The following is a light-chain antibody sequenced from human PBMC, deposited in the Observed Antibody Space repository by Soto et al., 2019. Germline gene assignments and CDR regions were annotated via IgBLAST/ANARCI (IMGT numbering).Light chain of an antibody. J-gene: IGKJ3*01. V-gene: IGKV3-15*01. CDR3: QQYNNWPPIT. Sequence: EIVMTQSPATLSVSPGERATLSCRASQSVSGNLAWYQQKPGQAPRLLIYAASTRATGIPARFSGSGSGTEFTLTISSLQSKDFAVYDCQQYNNWPPITFGPGTKVDIK. CDR1: QSVSGN. CDR2: AAS.